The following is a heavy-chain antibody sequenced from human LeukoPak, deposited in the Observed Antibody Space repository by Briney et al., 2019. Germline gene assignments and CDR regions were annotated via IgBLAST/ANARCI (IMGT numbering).Heavy chain of an antibody. CDR1: GYTFTSYG. J-gene: IGHJ3*02. CDR3: ARDREQYYYGIFDI. CDR2: ISAYNGNT. D-gene: IGHD3-10*01. Sequence: ASVKVSCKASGYTFTSYGINWVRQAPGQGLEWMGWISAYNGNTNYAQKSQGRVTITTDTSTFTAYMELRGLRSDDTAVYYCARDREQYYYGIFDIWGQGTMVTVSS. V-gene: IGHV1-18*01.